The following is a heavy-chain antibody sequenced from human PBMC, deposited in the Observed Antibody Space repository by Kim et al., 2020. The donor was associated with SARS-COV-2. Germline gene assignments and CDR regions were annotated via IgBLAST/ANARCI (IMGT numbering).Heavy chain of an antibody. Sequence: GGSLRLSCAASGFTFSSYSMNWVRQAPGKGLEWVSSISSSSSYIYYADSVKGRFTISRDNAKNSLYLQMNSLRAEDTAVYYCARDGGYSGYDARYYFDYWDQGTLVTVSS. D-gene: IGHD5-12*01. CDR2: ISSSSSYI. CDR3: ARDGGYSGYDARYYFDY. V-gene: IGHV3-21*01. CDR1: GFTFSSYS. J-gene: IGHJ4*02.